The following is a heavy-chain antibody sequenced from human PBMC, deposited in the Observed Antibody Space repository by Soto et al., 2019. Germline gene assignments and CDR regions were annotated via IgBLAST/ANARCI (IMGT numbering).Heavy chain of an antibody. CDR3: ARGDLSIVVVPAAIKGPSYYYYGMDV. D-gene: IGHD2-2*02. V-gene: IGHV1-69*13. J-gene: IGHJ6*02. CDR1: GVTFSSYA. CDR2: IIPIFGTA. Sequence: SVKVSCKASGVTFSSYAISWVRQAPGQGLEWMGGIIPIFGTANYAQKFQGRVTITADESTSTAYMELSSLRSEDTAVYYCARGDLSIVVVPAAIKGPSYYYYGMDVWGQGTTVTVSS.